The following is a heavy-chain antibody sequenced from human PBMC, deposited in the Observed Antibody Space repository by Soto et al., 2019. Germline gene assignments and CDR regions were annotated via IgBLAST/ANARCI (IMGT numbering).Heavy chain of an antibody. J-gene: IGHJ4*02. CDR2: IYYSGST. Sequence: QVQLQESGPGLVKPSETLSLTCTVSGGSISSYYWSWIRQPPGKGLEWLGYIYYSGSTNYNPSLKSRVTISVDTSKNQFSLNLSSVTAADTAVYYCARSEYDSSGYYPLYYFDYWGQGTLVTVSS. CDR3: ARSEYDSSGYYPLYYFDY. CDR1: GGSISSYY. D-gene: IGHD3-22*01. V-gene: IGHV4-59*01.